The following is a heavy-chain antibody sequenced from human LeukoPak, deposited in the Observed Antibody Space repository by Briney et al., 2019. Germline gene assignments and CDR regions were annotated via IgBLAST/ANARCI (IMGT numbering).Heavy chain of an antibody. D-gene: IGHD3-3*01. CDR3: ARVSPSTIFGVVTPSYYMDV. V-gene: IGHV3-48*01. CDR2: TSGTNRAI. CDR1: GFNFNAYG. Sequence: GGSLRLSCVGSGFNFNAYGMNWVRQAPGEGLEWLAFTSGTNRAIHYADSVKGRFTITRDNAKNSLFLHMNTLTVEDTAVYYCARVSPSTIFGVVTPSYYMDVWGKGTTVTVSS. J-gene: IGHJ6*03.